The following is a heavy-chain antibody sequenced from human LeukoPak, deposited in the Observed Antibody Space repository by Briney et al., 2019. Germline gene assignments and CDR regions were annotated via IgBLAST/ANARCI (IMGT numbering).Heavy chain of an antibody. D-gene: IGHD6-19*01. CDR1: GFTFSDYY. CDR3: ARSPVAGFDY. V-gene: IGHV3-53*01. CDR2: IYSGGST. J-gene: IGHJ4*02. Sequence: PGGSLRLSCAASGFTFSDYYMSWGRQAPGKGLEWVSIIYSGGSTYYADSVKGRFTISRDNSKNTLYLQMNSLRAEDTAVYYCARSPVAGFDYWGQGTLVTV.